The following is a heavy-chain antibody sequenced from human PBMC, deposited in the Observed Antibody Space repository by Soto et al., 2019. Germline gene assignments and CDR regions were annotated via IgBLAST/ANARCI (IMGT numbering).Heavy chain of an antibody. D-gene: IGHD2-15*01. Sequence: EVQLVESGGGLVQPGGSLRLSCAASGFTFSDPYMDWVRQAPGKGLEWVGRVRNKATSYTTEYAASVKGRFTISRNDSKTALYLHMNSLKTEATAVYYCEKVSDSNKGYPYYSWGQGALVTVSS. CDR3: EKVSDSNKGYPYYS. CDR2: VRNKATSYTT. CDR1: GFTFSDPY. V-gene: IGHV3-72*01. J-gene: IGHJ5*02.